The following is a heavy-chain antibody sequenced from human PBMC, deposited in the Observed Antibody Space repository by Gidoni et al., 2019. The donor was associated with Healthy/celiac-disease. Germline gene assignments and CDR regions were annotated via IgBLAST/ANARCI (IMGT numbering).Heavy chain of an antibody. V-gene: IGHV3-53*02. D-gene: IGHD3-3*01. J-gene: IGHJ6*02. Sequence: EVQLVETGGGLIQPGGSLRLSCAASGFTVSSNYMSWVRQAPGKGVEWVSVIYSGGSTYYADSVKGRFTISRDNSKNTLYLQMNSLRAEDTAVYYCARDRGYDFWSGYAPYGMDVWGQGTTVTVSS. CDR3: ARDRGYDFWSGYAPYGMDV. CDR1: GFTVSSNY. CDR2: IYSGGST.